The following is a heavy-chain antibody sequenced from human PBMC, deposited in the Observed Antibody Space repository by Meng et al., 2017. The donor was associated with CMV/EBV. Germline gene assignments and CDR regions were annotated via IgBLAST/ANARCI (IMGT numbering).Heavy chain of an antibody. CDR3: AREGICSSTSCYTYYYYGMDV. Sequence: ASVKVSCKASGYTFTSYGISWVRQAPGQGLEWMGWISAYNGNTNYAQKFQGRVTMTRDTSTSTVYMELSSLRSEDTAVYYCAREGICSSTSCYTYYYYGMDVWGQGTTVTVSS. CDR1: GYTFTSYG. D-gene: IGHD2-2*02. CDR2: ISAYNGNT. J-gene: IGHJ6*02. V-gene: IGHV1-18*01.